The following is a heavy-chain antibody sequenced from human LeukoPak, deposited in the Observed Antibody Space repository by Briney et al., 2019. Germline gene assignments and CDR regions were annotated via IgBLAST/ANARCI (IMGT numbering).Heavy chain of an antibody. CDR3: AGGYFDWSPGS. V-gene: IGHV4-4*07. CDR2: ITFTGST. D-gene: IGHD3-9*01. J-gene: IGHJ5*02. CDR1: GASMSSHY. Sequence: SETLSLTCSVSGASMSSHYWSWIRQPAGSWIRQPAEKGLEWIGRITFTGSTNYNPSLKSRVTMSVDTSKNQFSLELSSVTAADTAAYYCAGGYFDWSPGSWGQGTLVTVSS.